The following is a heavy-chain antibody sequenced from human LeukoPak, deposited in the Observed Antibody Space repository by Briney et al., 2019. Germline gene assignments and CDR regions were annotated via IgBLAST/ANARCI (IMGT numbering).Heavy chain of an antibody. J-gene: IGHJ5*02. D-gene: IGHD6-13*01. CDR2: IWYDGSNK. CDR3: ARDQIAAGGSWFDP. Sequence: PGGSLRLSCAASGFTFSSYGMHWVRQAPGKGLEWVAVIWYDGSNKYYADSVKGRFTISRDNSKNTLYLQMNSLRAEDTAVYYCARDQIAAGGSWFDPWGQGTQVTVSS. V-gene: IGHV3-33*08. CDR1: GFTFSSYG.